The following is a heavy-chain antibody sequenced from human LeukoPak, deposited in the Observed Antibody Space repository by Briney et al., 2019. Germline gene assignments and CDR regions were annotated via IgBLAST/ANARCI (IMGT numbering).Heavy chain of an antibody. CDR3: SRDGSGSSWSAFDI. J-gene: IGHJ3*02. D-gene: IGHD6-13*01. V-gene: IGHV3-49*04. Sequence: GGSLRLSCTASGFTFGDYAMSWVRQAPGKGLEWVGFIRSKAYGGTTEYAASVKGRFTISRDDSKNSLYLQMNSLKTEDTAVYYCSRDGSGSSWSAFDIWGQGTRVTVSS. CDR1: GFTFGDYA. CDR2: IRSKAYGGTT.